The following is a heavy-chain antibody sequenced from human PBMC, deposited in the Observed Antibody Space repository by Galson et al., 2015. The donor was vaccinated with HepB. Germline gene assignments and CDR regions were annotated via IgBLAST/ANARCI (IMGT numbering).Heavy chain of an antibody. V-gene: IGHV1-18*04. Sequence: QSGAEVKKPGESLKISCKASGYTFTNYGITWVRQAPGQGPEWMGWISGHSGNTKYAQKFQGRVTMTTDTSTSTAYMELRSLRSDDTAVYYCARDRMGFGGLLHPDYWGQGTLVTVSS. CDR1: GYTFTNYG. D-gene: IGHD3-10*01. CDR3: ARDRMGFGGLLHPDY. J-gene: IGHJ4*02. CDR2: ISGHSGNT.